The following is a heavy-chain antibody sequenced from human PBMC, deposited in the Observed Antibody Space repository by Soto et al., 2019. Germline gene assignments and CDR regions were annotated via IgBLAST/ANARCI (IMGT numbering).Heavy chain of an antibody. CDR3: VRGASSLPGFY. CDR2: ISAYNGDT. V-gene: IGHV1-18*01. J-gene: IGHJ4*02. Sequence: QVQLVQSGAEVKKLGASVKVSCKASGYTFTSYGITWVRQAPGQGLEWVGWISAYNGDTDYAQKFQGRVTMTTDTSTSTAYMELRSLRSDDTAVYYCVRGASSLPGFYWGQGTLVTVSS. D-gene: IGHD6-13*01. CDR1: GYTFTSYG.